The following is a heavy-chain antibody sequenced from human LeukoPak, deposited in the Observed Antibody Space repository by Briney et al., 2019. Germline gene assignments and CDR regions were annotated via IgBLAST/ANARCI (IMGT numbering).Heavy chain of an antibody. CDR1: GGSFSGYY. D-gene: IGHD4-11*01. J-gene: IGHJ5*02. V-gene: IGHV4-59*01. CDR3: ARAHDYTFFSWFDP. Sequence: PSETLSLTCAVYGGSFSGYYWGWIRQPPGKGLEWIGYIYYSGSTNYNPSLKSRVTISVDTSKNQFSLKLSSVTAADTAVYYCARAHDYTFFSWFDPWGQGTLVTVSS. CDR2: IYYSGST.